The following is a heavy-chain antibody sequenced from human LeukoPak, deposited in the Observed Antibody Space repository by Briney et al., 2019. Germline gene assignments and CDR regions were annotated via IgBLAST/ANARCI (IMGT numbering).Heavy chain of an antibody. J-gene: IGHJ4*02. V-gene: IGHV4-39*07. CDR2: INHSGST. Sequence: SETLSLTCTVSGGSISSSSYYWSWIRQPPGKGLEWIGEINHSGSTNYNPSLKSRVTISVDTSKNQFSLKLSSVTAADTAVYYCASFHGGNSYYFDYWGQGTLVTVSS. CDR3: ASFHGGNSYYFDY. CDR1: GGSISSSSYY. D-gene: IGHD2-21*02.